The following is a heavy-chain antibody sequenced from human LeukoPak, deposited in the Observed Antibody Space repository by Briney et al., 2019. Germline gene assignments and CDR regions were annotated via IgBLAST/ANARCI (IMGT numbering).Heavy chain of an antibody. CDR2: IWYDGSDK. Sequence: GRSLRLSCAVSGFTFSSYGMHWVRQAPGKGLEWVAVIWYDGSDKYYADSVKGRFTISRDNSKNTLYLQMNSLRAEDTAVYYCAREESARDQLLSYYYYYGMDVWGQGTTVTVSS. J-gene: IGHJ6*02. V-gene: IGHV3-33*01. D-gene: IGHD2-2*01. CDR3: AREESARDQLLSYYYYYGMDV. CDR1: GFTFSSYG.